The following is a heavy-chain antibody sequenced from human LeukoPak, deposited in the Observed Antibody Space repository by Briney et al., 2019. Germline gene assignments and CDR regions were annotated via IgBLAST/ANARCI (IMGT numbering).Heavy chain of an antibody. D-gene: IGHD6-19*01. V-gene: IGHV3-74*01. CDR3: ATISSGWVPGPDY. J-gene: IGHJ4*02. Sequence: SGGSLRLSCAASGFTFSSYAMYWVRQAPGKGLVWVSRINSDGSSTSYADSVKGRFTISRDNAKNTLYLQMNSLRAEDTAVYYCATISSGWVPGPDYWGQGTLVTVSS. CDR1: GFTFSSYA. CDR2: INSDGSST.